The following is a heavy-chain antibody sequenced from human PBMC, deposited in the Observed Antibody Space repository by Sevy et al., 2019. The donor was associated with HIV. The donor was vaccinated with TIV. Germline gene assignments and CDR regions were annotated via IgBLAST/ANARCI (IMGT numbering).Heavy chain of an antibody. CDR1: GFDFSIYS. Sequence: GGSLRLSCAASGFDFSIYSMSWVRQAPGKGLEWVSTLSFGCGKINYADSVKGRFTISRDNSKSSVYLQMNNMRFEGTGVYYCAGEGGTKPHDYWGQGTLVTVSS. V-gene: IGHV3-23*01. J-gene: IGHJ4*02. CDR2: LSFGCGKI. D-gene: IGHD1-26*01. CDR3: AGEGGTKPHDY.